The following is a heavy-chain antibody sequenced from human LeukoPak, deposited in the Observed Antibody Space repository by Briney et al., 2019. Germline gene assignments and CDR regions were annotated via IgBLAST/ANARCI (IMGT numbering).Heavy chain of an antibody. V-gene: IGHV3-30-3*01. CDR2: ISYDGSNK. Sequence: GSLILSCAASGFTFSSYSIHWVRQAPGKGLEGVAVISYDGSNKFYADSVKGRFTISRDNSKSTLYLQMNSLRAEDTAVYYCARAPSWWWLDYWGQGTLVTVSS. CDR1: GFTFSSYS. D-gene: IGHD2-21*01. CDR3: ARAPSWWWLDY. J-gene: IGHJ4*02.